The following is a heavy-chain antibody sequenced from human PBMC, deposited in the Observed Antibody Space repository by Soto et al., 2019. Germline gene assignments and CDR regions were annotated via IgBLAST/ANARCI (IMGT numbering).Heavy chain of an antibody. CDR1: GFSLSTSGVG. CDR2: IYWNDDK. Sequence: QITLKESGPTLVKPTQTLTLTCTFSGFSLSTSGVGVGWIRQPPGKALEWLALIYWNDDKRYSPSLKSRLTITKDTSKNQVVLTMTNMDPVDTATCYCAHITVYSGYGTFDYWGQGTLVTVSS. V-gene: IGHV2-5*01. D-gene: IGHD5-12*01. CDR3: AHITVYSGYGTFDY. J-gene: IGHJ4*02.